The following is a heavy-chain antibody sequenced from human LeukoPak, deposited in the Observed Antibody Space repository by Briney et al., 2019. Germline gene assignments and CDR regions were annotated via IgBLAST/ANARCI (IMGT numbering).Heavy chain of an antibody. J-gene: IGHJ5*02. D-gene: IGHD3-10*01. V-gene: IGHV4-34*01. Sequence: KPSETLSLTCAVYGGSFSGYYWSRIRQPPGKGLEWIGEINHRRSTNYSPSLKSRVTMSVDTSKNQFSLKLSSVTAADTAVYYCARVKTIVGITMVRENWFDPWGQGTLVTVSS. CDR3: ARVKTIVGITMVRENWFDP. CDR2: INHRRST. CDR1: GGSFSGYY.